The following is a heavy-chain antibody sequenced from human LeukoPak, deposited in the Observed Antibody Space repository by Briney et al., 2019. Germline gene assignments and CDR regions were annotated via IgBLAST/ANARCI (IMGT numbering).Heavy chain of an antibody. CDR1: GYTFTSYY. CDR2: INPSGGST. Sequence: ASLKVSCKASGYTFTSYYMNWVRQAPGQGLEWMGIINPSGGSTSYAQKFQGRVTMTRDTSTSTVYMELSSLRSEDTAVYYCARAGPYPDWYLAVAGPNWFDPWGQGTLVTVSS. CDR3: ARAGPYPDWYLAVAGPNWFDP. J-gene: IGHJ5*02. V-gene: IGHV1-46*01. D-gene: IGHD6-19*01.